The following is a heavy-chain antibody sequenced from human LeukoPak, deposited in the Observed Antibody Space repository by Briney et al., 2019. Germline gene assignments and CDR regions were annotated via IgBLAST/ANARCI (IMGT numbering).Heavy chain of an antibody. V-gene: IGHV3-21*01. J-gene: IGHJ5*02. CDR1: GFTFSSYS. Sequence: GGSLRLSCAASGFTFSSYSMNWVRQAPGKGLEWVSSISSSSSYIYYADSVKGRFTISRDNAKNSLYLQMNSLRAEDTAVYYCARDRAYYDFWSGLNWFDPWGQGTLVTVSS. CDR3: ARDRAYYDFWSGLNWFDP. D-gene: IGHD3-3*01. CDR2: ISSSSSYI.